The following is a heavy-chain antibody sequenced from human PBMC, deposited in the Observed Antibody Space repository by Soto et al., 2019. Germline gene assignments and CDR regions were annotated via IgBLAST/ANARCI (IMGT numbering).Heavy chain of an antibody. CDR3: ERYRIVVVPAAEGRNWFDP. Sequence: SVKVSCKASAGTFSSYAISWVRQAPGQGLEWMGGIIPIFGTANYAQKFQGRVTITADKYTSTAYMELSSLRSEDTAVYYCERYRIVVVPAAEGRNWFDPWGQGTLVTVSS. V-gene: IGHV1-69*06. D-gene: IGHD2-2*01. J-gene: IGHJ5*02. CDR1: AGTFSSYA. CDR2: IIPIFGTA.